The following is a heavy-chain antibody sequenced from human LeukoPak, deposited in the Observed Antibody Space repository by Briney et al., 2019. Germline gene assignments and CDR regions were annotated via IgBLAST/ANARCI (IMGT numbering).Heavy chain of an antibody. CDR2: ISSCGTTI. CDR3: ARVGYSDFWSGYYWDY. D-gene: IGHD3-3*01. Sequence: GASLRLSCAASGFTFNRYSMNWVRQAPGKGLEWISYISSCGTTIYYADSVQGRFIISRDNARNSLYLQMNSLRAEDTAVYYCARVGYSDFWSGYYWDYWGQGTLATVSS. CDR1: GFTFNRYS. J-gene: IGHJ4*02. V-gene: IGHV3-48*01.